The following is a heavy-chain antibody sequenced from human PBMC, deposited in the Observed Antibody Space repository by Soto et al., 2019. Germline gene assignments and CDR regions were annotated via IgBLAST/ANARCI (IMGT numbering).Heavy chain of an antibody. D-gene: IGHD6-19*01. CDR1: GYTFTSYG. CDR3: AKDRGEGSVWYGGAYYSMDV. Sequence: QVQLVQSGGEVKKPGASVKVSCKASGYTFTSYGISWVRRAPGQGLEWMGWISPYNGNTNYAQKVQGRVTMTTDTSTNTAYMDLRSLRSDDTAVYYCAKDRGEGSVWYGGAYYSMDVWGQGTTVTVSS. V-gene: IGHV1-18*01. CDR2: ISPYNGNT. J-gene: IGHJ6*02.